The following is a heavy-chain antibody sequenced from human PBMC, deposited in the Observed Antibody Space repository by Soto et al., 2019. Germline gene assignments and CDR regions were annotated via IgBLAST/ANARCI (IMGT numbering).Heavy chain of an antibody. CDR3: AREPVRGYCSGGSCRNDY. J-gene: IGHJ4*02. D-gene: IGHD2-15*01. V-gene: IGHV4-34*01. Sequence: NPSETLSLTCAGYGGSFSGYYWSWIRQPPGKGLEWIGENNHRGSTNYNPSLKSRDTISVDTSKNQFSLKLSSVTAADTAVYYYAREPVRGYCSGGSCRNDYWGQGTLVTVSS. CDR2: NNHRGST. CDR1: GGSFSGYY.